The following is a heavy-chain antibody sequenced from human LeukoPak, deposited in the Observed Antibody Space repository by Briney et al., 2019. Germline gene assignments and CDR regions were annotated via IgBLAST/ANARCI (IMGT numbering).Heavy chain of an antibody. J-gene: IGHJ6*02. CDR1: GYTFTNYG. D-gene: IGHD3-3*01. Sequence: ASVKVSCKASGYTFTNYGITWVRQAPGQGLEWMGWISGDTGDTNHAQELQGRVTMTTDTSTSTAYMELRSLRSDDTAVYYCARGGGDFWSGSYPYYYYGMDVWGQGTTVTVSS. CDR3: ARGGGDFWSGSYPYYYYGMDV. CDR2: ISGDTGDT. V-gene: IGHV1-18*01.